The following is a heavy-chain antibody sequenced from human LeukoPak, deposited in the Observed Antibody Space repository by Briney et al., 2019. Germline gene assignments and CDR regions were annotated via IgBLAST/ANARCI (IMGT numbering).Heavy chain of an antibody. CDR3: AIARNRVYAYVFVDS. V-gene: IGHV3-43*01. Sequence: GGSLRLSCAVSGFTFGDYIMDWVRQAPAKGLGWVSVISFDGSNSFYADSVKGRFTVSRDNKKTSLFLQMNSLRDEDCALYYCAIARNRVYAYVFVDSWGGGTLVTVSS. J-gene: IGHJ4*02. D-gene: IGHD2-8*01. CDR2: ISFDGSNS. CDR1: GFTFGDYI.